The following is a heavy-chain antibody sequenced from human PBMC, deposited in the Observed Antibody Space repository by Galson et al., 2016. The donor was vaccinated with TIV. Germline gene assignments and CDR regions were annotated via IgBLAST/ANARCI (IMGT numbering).Heavy chain of an antibody. CDR2: INPISNYI. Sequence: SLRLSCAASGFIFSAYTMNWVRQAPGKGLEWDSSINPISNYIYYADSVRGRFTISRDNTKNSVYLQMNSLRGEDTAFYYCARVEFLGWLQLDSWGQGTLVTVSS. V-gene: IGHV3-21*01. D-gene: IGHD3-3*01. CDR1: GFIFSAYT. J-gene: IGHJ4*02. CDR3: ARVEFLGWLQLDS.